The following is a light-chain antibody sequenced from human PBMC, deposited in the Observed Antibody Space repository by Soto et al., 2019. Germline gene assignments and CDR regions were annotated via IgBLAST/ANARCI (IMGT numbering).Light chain of an antibody. CDR3: AEWDDSLNGRV. V-gene: IGLV1-44*01. Sequence: QPVLTQPPSASGTPGQRVTISCSGSNSNIGSNTVNWYQQHPGTAPKLLIYYDNLRPSGVPDRISGSKSGTSASLAISGLQSDDEADYTCAEWDDSLNGRVFGTGTRLTVL. CDR2: YDN. CDR1: NSNIGSNT. J-gene: IGLJ1*01.